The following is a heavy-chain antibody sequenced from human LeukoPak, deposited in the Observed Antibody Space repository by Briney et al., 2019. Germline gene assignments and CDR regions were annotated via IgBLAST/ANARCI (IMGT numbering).Heavy chain of an antibody. CDR1: GFTFSSYG. CDR3: AKDVYSGVPYHIPGYFDY. Sequence: QSGGSLRLSCAASGFTFSSYGMSWVRQAPGKGLEWVSAISGSGGSTYYADSVKGRFTISRDNSKNTLYLQMNSLRAEDTAVYYCAKDVYSGVPYHIPGYFDYWGQGTLVTVSS. V-gene: IGHV3-23*01. J-gene: IGHJ4*02. CDR2: ISGSGGST. D-gene: IGHD6-19*01.